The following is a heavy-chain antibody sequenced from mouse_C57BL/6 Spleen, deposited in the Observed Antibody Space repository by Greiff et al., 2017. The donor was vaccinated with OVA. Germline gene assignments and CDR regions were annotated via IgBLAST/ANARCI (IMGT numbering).Heavy chain of an antibody. V-gene: IGHV2-6*03. D-gene: IGHD1-1*01. CDR2: IWSDGST. Sequence: QVHVKQSGPGLVAPSQSLSITCTVSGFSLTSYGVHWVRQPPGKGLEWLVVIWSDGSTTYNSALKSRLSISKDNSKSQVFLKMNSLQTDDTAMYYCARRALRGYAMDYWGQGTSVTVSS. J-gene: IGHJ4*01. CDR3: ARRALRGYAMDY. CDR1: GFSLTSYG.